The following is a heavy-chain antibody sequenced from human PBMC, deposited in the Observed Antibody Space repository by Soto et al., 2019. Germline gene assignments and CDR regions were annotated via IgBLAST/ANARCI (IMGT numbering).Heavy chain of an antibody. Sequence: GGSLRLSCAASGFTFSTCSLTWVRQAPGKGLEWVSSISGSSNYIHYADSVKGRFTISRDNAKNSLFLQMNSVRAEDTAVYYCARGTQATIVQSPGVGYWGQGTLVTVS. CDR2: ISGSSNYI. J-gene: IGHJ4*02. CDR1: GFTFSTCS. CDR3: ARGTQATIVQSPGVGY. V-gene: IGHV3-21*01. D-gene: IGHD2-21*01.